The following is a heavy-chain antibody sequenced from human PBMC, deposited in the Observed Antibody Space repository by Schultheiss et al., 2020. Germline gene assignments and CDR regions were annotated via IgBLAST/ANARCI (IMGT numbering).Heavy chain of an antibody. D-gene: IGHD4-23*01. J-gene: IGHJ1*01. CDR1: GFTFSSYS. CDR2: ISSSSSTI. CDR3: ARDRGTTVVTLGYFQH. V-gene: IGHV3-48*01. Sequence: GESLKISCAASGFTFSSYSMNWVRQAPGKGLEWVSYISSSSSTIYYADSVKGRFTISRDNAKNSLYLQMNSLRAEDTAVYYCARDRGTTVVTLGYFQHWGQGTLVTVSS.